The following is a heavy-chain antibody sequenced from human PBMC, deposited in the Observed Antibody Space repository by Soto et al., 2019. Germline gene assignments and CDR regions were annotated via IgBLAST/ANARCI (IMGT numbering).Heavy chain of an antibody. D-gene: IGHD2-2*01. CDR1: GFTFSTYE. CDR3: VRDTTRASAAASLDY. CDR2: ISVSGNII. V-gene: IGHV3-48*03. Sequence: LRLSCAASGFTFSTYEFNWVRQAPGRGLEWISYISVSGNIIKYAESVKGRFAISRDNAENSLHLHMSNLRVDDTALYFCVRDTTRASAAASLDYWGQGTQVTVSS. J-gene: IGHJ4*02.